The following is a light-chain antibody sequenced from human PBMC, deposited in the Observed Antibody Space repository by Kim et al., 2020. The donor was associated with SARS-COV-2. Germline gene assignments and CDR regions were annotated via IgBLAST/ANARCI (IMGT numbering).Light chain of an antibody. CDR2: EDN. Sequence: NFMLTQPHSVSESPGKTVTISCARSSGSIASNYVQWYQQRPGSAPTTVIFEDNQRPSGVPDRFSGSIDSSSNSAYLTISGLKTEDEADYYCQSYDPSILVVFGGGTQLTVL. CDR3: QSYDPSILVV. V-gene: IGLV6-57*04. J-gene: IGLJ2*01. CDR1: SGSIASNY.